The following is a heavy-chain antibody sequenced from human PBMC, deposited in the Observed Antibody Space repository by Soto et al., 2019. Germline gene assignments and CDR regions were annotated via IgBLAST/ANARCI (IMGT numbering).Heavy chain of an antibody. CDR2: ISAYNGNT. J-gene: IGHJ4*02. V-gene: IGHV1-18*01. CDR3: ARDPRNYYGAIAVFDY. D-gene: IGHD3-10*01. Sequence: ASVKVSCKTSGYTFTDYGISWVRQAPGQGLEWMGWISAYNGNTDYAQNFQGRVTVATDTSTNTAYLVLSSLKSDDTAVYYCARDPRNYYGAIAVFDYWGQGTPVTVSS. CDR1: GYTFTDYG.